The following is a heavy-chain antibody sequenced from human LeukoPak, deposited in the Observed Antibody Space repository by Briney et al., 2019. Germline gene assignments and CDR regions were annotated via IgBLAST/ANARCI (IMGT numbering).Heavy chain of an antibody. V-gene: IGHV3-21*06. CDR1: EFTFSSYA. J-gene: IGHJ4*02. Sequence: GGSLRLSCAASEFTFSSYAMQWVRQAPGKGLEWVSVISSSSTYIYYADSVKGRFTISRDNAKNSLYLQMNSLRAEDTAVYYCARVSTAASLAIDYWGRGTLVTVST. D-gene: IGHD6-13*01. CDR3: ARVSTAASLAIDY. CDR2: ISSSSTYI.